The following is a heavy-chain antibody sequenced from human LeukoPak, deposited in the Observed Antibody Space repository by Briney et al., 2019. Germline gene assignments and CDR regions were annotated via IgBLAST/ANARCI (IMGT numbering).Heavy chain of an antibody. D-gene: IGHD2/OR15-2a*01. CDR2: ISDIGSI. CDR3: AGHHPRNTVDF. J-gene: IGHJ4*02. V-gene: IGHV4-59*08. Sequence: PSETLSLTCTVSGGSISSYYWSWIRQPPGKGLEWIAYISDIGSINYNPSLTSRVTISLDTSKNQFSLKLSSVTAADTAVYYCAGHHPRNTVDFWGQGTLVTVSS. CDR1: GGSISSYY.